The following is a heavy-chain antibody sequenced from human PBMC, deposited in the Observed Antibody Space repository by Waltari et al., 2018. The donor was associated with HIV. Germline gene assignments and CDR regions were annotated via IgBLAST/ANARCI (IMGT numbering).Heavy chain of an antibody. CDR3: ARRQRSGSYSRVFDS. D-gene: IGHD1-26*01. V-gene: IGHV4-61*02. CDR2: IYFSGDT. CDR1: GGSINNGNYY. Sequence: QVQLQESGPGLVKPSQTLSPTCVVSGGSINNGNYYWNWIRQPAGKRPEWIGHIYFSGDTNYNPALKSRLTISVDTSKNQFSLNLSSVTASDTAVYYCARRQRSGSYSRVFDSWGQGALVTVSS. J-gene: IGHJ4*02.